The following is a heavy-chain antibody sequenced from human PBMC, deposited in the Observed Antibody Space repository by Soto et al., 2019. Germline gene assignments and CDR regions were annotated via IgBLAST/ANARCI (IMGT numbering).Heavy chain of an antibody. D-gene: IGHD3-10*01. CDR1: GYTFTGYY. V-gene: IGHV1-2*02. CDR2: INPNSGGT. CDR3: AVXSDGVDL. J-gene: IGHJ3*01. Sequence: VSVKFSFNASGYTFTGYYMHWVRQAPGQVVDCIGWINPNSGGTNYAQNFQGRGNMTRDTSISTAYMELRRLRADDTAVYYCAVXSDGVDLGGQGAMVTV.